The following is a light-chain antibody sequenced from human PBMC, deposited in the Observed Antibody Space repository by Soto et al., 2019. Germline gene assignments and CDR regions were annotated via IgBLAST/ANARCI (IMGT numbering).Light chain of an antibody. Sequence: DIQMTQSPSTLSGSVGDRVTITCRASQTISSWLAWYQQKPGKAPKLLIYKASTLKSGVPSRFSGSGSGTEFTLTITNLQPEDFATYFCQQAHTFVTFGGGTRVEMK. CDR2: KAS. J-gene: IGKJ4*01. V-gene: IGKV1-5*03. CDR3: QQAHTFVT. CDR1: QTISSW.